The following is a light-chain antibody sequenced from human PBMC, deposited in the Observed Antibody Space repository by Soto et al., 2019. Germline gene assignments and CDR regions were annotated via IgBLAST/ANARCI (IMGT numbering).Light chain of an antibody. CDR1: QNVRPF. CDR3: QQHSHWPPWT. Sequence: EVVLTHSPATLSLSPGERATLSCRASQNVRPFLDWYQQKPGQAPRLLIYGASNRATGIPARFSGSGSGTDFTLTISSLEPEDFAVYYCQQHSHWPPWTFGQGTRVEIQ. CDR2: GAS. J-gene: IGKJ1*01. V-gene: IGKV3-11*01.